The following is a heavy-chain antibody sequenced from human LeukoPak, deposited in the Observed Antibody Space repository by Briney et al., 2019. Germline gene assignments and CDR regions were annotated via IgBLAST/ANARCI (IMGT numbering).Heavy chain of an antibody. Sequence: GGSLKLSCAASGCSFDDYAMSCVRQAPGKGLEWVSAISGSGGSTYYADSVKGRFTISRDNSKDTLYLQMNSLRAEDTAVYYCAKDPNGSADYWGQGTLVTVSS. J-gene: IGHJ4*02. V-gene: IGHV3-23*01. CDR2: ISGSGGST. D-gene: IGHD5-24*01. CDR3: AKDPNGSADY. CDR1: GCSFDDYA.